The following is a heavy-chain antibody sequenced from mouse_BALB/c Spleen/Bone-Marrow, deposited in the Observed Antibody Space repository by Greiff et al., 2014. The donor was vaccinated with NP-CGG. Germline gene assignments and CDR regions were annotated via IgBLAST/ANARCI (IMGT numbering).Heavy chain of an antibody. CDR2: IEPSDSYT. V-gene: IGHV1-69*02. CDR1: GYTFTSYW. CDR3: ARGRTTVVSDY. Sequence: QVQLQQSGAEVVKPGASVRVSCKASGYTFTSYWMQWVKQRPGQGLEWIGEIEPSDSYTNYNQDFKGKATLTVDKSSSTAYMQLSSLTSEDSAVYYCARGRTTVVSDYWGQGTSLTVSS. J-gene: IGHJ2*02. D-gene: IGHD1-1*01.